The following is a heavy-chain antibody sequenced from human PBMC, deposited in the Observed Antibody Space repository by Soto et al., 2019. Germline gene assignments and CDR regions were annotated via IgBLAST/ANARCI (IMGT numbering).Heavy chain of an antibody. CDR2: ISAYNGNT. CDR1: GYTFTSYG. V-gene: IGHV1-18*01. Sequence: ASVKVSCKASGYTFTSYGISWVRQAPGQGLEWMGWISAYNGNTNYAQKLQGRVTMTTDTSTSTAYMELRSLRSDDTAVYYCARDLKYYDFWSGPPQGFDPWGQGTLVTVSS. CDR3: ARDLKYYDFWSGPPQGFDP. D-gene: IGHD3-3*01. J-gene: IGHJ5*02.